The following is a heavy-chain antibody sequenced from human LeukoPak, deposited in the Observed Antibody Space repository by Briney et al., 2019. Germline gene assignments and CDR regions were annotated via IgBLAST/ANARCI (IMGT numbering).Heavy chain of an antibody. J-gene: IGHJ4*02. D-gene: IGHD6-19*01. CDR3: ARGGSSSLDY. CDR2: INPNSGGT. CDR1: GYSFTGYY. V-gene: IGHV1-2*02. Sequence: ASVKVSCKASGYSFTGYYMHWVRQAPGQGLEWMGWINPNSGGTSYAQKLQGRVIMTRDTSISTANMELSRLKSDDTAVYYCARGGSSSLDYWGQGTLVTVSS.